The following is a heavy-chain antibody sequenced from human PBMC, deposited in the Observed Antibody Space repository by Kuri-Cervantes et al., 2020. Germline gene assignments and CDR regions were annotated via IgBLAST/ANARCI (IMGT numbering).Heavy chain of an antibody. CDR3: AGEVYCGGDCFHLYNRFDP. D-gene: IGHD2-21*02. Sequence: KVSCKASGGTFSSYAISWVRQAPGQGLEWMGGIIPIFGTANYAQKFQGRVTITADESTSTAYMELSSLRSEDTAVYYCAGEVYCGGDCFHLYNRFDPWGRGTLVTVSS. J-gene: IGHJ5*02. CDR2: IIPIFGTA. CDR1: GGTFSSYA. V-gene: IGHV1-69*01.